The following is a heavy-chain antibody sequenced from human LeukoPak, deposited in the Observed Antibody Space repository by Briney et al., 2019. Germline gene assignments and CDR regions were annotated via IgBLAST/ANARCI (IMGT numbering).Heavy chain of an antibody. J-gene: IGHJ6*03. CDR1: EFDFSDYY. Sequence: PGGSLRLSCAASEFDFSDYYMSWIRQAPGKGLEWISNIKTTGLTTYYADSVKGRFTISRDNAKNSLFLQMNSLRADDTAIYYCARAGQLRYMDVWGKGTAVTVSS. V-gene: IGHV3-11*04. CDR3: ARAGQLRYMDV. CDR2: IKTTGLTT.